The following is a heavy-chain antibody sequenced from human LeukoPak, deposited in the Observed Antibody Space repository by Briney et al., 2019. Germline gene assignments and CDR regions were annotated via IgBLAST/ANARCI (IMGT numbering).Heavy chain of an antibody. CDR2: IYSGGST. D-gene: IGHD6-13*01. CDR3: ARDNGRRSSWTAGWFDP. V-gene: IGHV3-66*01. CDR1: GFTVSSNY. Sequence: PGGSLRLSCAASGFTVSSNYMGWVRQAPGKGLEWVSVIYSGGSTYYADSVKGRFTISRDNSKNTLYLQMNSLRAEDTAVYFCARDNGRRSSWTAGWFDPWGQGTLVTVSS. J-gene: IGHJ5*02.